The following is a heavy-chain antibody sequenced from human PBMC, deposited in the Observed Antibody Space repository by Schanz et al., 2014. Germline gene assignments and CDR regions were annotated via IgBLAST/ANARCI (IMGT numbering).Heavy chain of an antibody. Sequence: QVQMVESGGGVVQPGRSLRLSCAASGFAFSVYGMHWVRQAPGKGPEWVAVISYDGRNKYYADSVKGRFTISRDNSKNTLYLQMNSLSADDTAVFYCAKGMGYCSGGTCYDYYYYGLDVWGQGTTVTVSS. CDR3: AKGMGYCSGGTCYDYYYYGLDV. D-gene: IGHD2-15*01. CDR1: GFAFSVYG. J-gene: IGHJ6*02. CDR2: ISYDGRNK. V-gene: IGHV3-30*19.